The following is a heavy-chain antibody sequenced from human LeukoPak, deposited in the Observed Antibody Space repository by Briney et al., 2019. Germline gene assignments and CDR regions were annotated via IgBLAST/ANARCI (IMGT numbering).Heavy chain of an antibody. CDR1: GFTFSRYW. CDR2: INTDGSST. Sequence: GGSLRLSCAASGFTFSRYWMHWVRRAPGKGLEWVSRINTDGSSTTYADSVKGRFTISRDNAKNTLYLQMNSLRAEDTAVYYCARDQGHFYYYYMDVWGKGTTVTVSS. V-gene: IGHV3-74*01. D-gene: IGHD3-3*02. CDR3: ARDQGHFYYYYMDV. J-gene: IGHJ6*03.